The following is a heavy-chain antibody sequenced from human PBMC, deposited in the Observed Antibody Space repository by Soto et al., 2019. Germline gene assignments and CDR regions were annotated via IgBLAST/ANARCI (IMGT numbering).Heavy chain of an antibody. CDR1: GFTFSSYA. D-gene: IGHD6-13*01. J-gene: IGHJ6*02. CDR2: IYSGGST. Sequence: GGSLRLSFAASGFTFSSYAMSWVRQAPGKGLEWVSVIYSGGSTYYADSVKGRFTISRDNSKNTLYLQMNSLRAEDTAVYYCARVLAAAGTDARMDVWGQGTTVTVSS. V-gene: IGHV3-53*01. CDR3: ARVLAAAGTDARMDV.